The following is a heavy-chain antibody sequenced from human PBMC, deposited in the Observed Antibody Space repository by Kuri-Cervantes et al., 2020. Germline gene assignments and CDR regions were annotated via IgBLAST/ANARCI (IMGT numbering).Heavy chain of an antibody. CDR2: ISYDGSNK. CDR1: GFTFSSYG. D-gene: IGHD6-19*01. V-gene: IGHV3-30*18. Sequence: LSLTCAASGFTFSSYGMHWVRQAPGKGLEWVAVISYDGSNKYYADSVKGRFAISRDNSENTLYLQMNSLRAEDTAVYYCAKDADSSPYYFDYWGQGTLVTVSS. CDR3: AKDADSSPYYFDY. J-gene: IGHJ4*02.